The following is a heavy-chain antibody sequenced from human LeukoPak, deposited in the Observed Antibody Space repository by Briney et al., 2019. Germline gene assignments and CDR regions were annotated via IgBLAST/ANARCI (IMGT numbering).Heavy chain of an antibody. CDR3: ARESAAGLGY. CDR2: INSDGSGT. Sequence: GGSLRLSCAASGFTFSPYWMHWVRQGPGKGLVWVSRINSDGSGTGYADSVKGRFTISRDNAKNTLYLQMNSLGAEDTAVYYCARESAAGLGYWGQGTLVTVSS. CDR1: GFTFSPYW. J-gene: IGHJ4*02. D-gene: IGHD6-13*01. V-gene: IGHV3-74*01.